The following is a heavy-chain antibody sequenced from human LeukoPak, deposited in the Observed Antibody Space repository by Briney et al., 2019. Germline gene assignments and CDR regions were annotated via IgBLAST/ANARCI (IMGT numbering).Heavy chain of an antibody. CDR2: INHSGSP. CDR1: GGSISSSSYY. D-gene: IGHD3-9*01. J-gene: IGHJ4*02. V-gene: IGHV4-39*07. CDR3: TRRRDYYIERYYFDY. Sequence: SETLSLTCAVSGGSISSSSYYWGWIRQPPGKGLEWIGEINHSGSPNYNPSLKSRITISIDMSKNQFSLRLSSVTAADTAIYYCTRRRDYYIERYYFDYWGQGTLVTVSS.